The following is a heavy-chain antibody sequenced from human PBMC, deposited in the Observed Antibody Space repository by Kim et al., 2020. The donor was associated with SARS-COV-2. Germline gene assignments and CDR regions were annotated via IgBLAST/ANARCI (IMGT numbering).Heavy chain of an antibody. CDR1: GFSFITYS. J-gene: IGHJ6*02. CDR3: ARDRASSSWYESTYYYGMDV. CDR2: ISSSSSTI. Sequence: GGSLRLSCAASGFSFITYSMNWVRQAPGKGLEWVSYISSSSSTIYYADSVKGRFTISRDNAKNSLYLQMNSLRDEDTAVYYCARDRASSSWYESTYYYGMDVWGQGTTVTVSS. D-gene: IGHD6-13*01. V-gene: IGHV3-48*02.